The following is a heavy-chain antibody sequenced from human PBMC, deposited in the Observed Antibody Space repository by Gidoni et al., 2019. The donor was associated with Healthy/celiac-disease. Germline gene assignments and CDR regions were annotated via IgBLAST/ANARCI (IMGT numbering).Heavy chain of an antibody. D-gene: IGHD1-26*01. J-gene: IGHJ6*02. CDR3: ARPVVGAFGDYYYYYGMDV. Sequence: EVQLVESGGGLVKPGGSLRRSCAASGFTFSSYSMTWVRQAPGKGLEWVSSISSSSSYIYYADSVKGRFTISRDNAKNSLYLQMNSLRAEDTAVYYCARPVVGAFGDYYYYYGMDVWGQGTTVTVSS. CDR1: GFTFSSYS. V-gene: IGHV3-21*01. CDR2: ISSSSSYI.